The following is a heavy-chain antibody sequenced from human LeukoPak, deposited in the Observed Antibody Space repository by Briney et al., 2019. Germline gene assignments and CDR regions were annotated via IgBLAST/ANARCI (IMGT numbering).Heavy chain of an antibody. CDR1: GYTFTSYD. CDR2: MNPNSGNT. D-gene: IGHD2-15*01. J-gene: IGHJ4*02. CDR3: ARDQVARDIVVVLDATGTIDY. V-gene: IGHV1-8*01. Sequence: ASVKVSCKASGYTFTSYDINWVRQATGQGLEWMGWMNPNSGNTGYAQKFQGRVTMTRNTSISTAYMELSSLRSDDTAVYYCARDQVARDIVVVLDATGTIDYWGQGTLVTVSS.